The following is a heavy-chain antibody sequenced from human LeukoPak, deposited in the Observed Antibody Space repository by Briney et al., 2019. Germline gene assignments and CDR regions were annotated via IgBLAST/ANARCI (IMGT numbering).Heavy chain of an antibody. J-gene: IGHJ3*02. D-gene: IGHD4-17*01. CDR2: ISYDGSNK. CDR3: ARAKDYGDAFDI. Sequence: GRSLRLSCAASGFTFSSYAMHWVRQAPGKGLERVAVISYDGSNKYYADSVKGRFTISRDNSKNTLYLQMNSLRAEDTAVYYCARAKDYGDAFDIWGQGTMVTVSS. V-gene: IGHV3-30-3*01. CDR1: GFTFSSYA.